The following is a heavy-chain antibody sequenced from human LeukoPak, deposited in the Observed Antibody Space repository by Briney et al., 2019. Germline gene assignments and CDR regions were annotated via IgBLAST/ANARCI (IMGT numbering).Heavy chain of an antibody. CDR3: AREGYSSSSYYFDY. J-gene: IGHJ4*02. D-gene: IGHD6-13*01. CDR1: GYTFTSYG. Sequence: ASVKVSCKASGYTFTSYGISWVRQAPGQGLEWMGWICAYNGNTNYAQKLQGRVTMTTDTSTSTAYMELRSLRSDDTAVYYCAREGYSSSSYYFDYWGQGTLVTVSS. CDR2: ICAYNGNT. V-gene: IGHV1-18*01.